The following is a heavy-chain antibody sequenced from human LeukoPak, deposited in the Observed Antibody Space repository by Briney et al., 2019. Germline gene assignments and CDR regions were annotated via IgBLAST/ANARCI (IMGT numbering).Heavy chain of an antibody. J-gene: IGHJ4*02. CDR3: ATPAGGGSYYERFDY. D-gene: IGHD1-26*01. V-gene: IGHV1-69*13. CDR1: GGTFSSYA. Sequence: ASVKVSCKASGGTFSSYAISWVRQAPEQGLEWMGGIIPIFGTANYAQKFQGRVTITADESTSTAYMELSSLRSEDTAVYYCATPAGGGSYYERFDYWGQGTLVTVSS. CDR2: IIPIFGTA.